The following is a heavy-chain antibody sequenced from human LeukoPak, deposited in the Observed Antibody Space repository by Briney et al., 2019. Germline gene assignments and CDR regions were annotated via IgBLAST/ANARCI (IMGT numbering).Heavy chain of an antibody. CDR2: IYPGDSDT. J-gene: IGHJ6*03. D-gene: IGHD4-11*01. CDR3: ARYSRLPSSTVTTNYYYMDV. V-gene: IGHV5-51*01. CDR1: GFSFTNYW. Sequence: GESLKISCKGSGFSFTNYWIAWVRQMPGKGLEWMGIIYPGDSDTRYSPSFQGQVTISADKSINTAYLQWSSLKASDTAMFYCARYSRLPSSTVTTNYYYMDVWGKGTTVTVSS.